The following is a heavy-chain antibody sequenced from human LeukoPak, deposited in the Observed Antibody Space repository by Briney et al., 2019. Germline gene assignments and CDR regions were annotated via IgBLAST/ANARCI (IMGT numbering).Heavy chain of an antibody. CDR2: ISGNHGDT. V-gene: IGHV1-18*03. CDR3: ARVNRRPAVRSGVWEDC. CDR1: GYTFTSYG. Sequence: ASVKVSCKASGYTFTSYGIAWVRHAPGQGLEWMGWISGNHGDTKYKPKFQGRVTMTTDSSTGTAYMGLGSLRSDDIAVYYCARVNRRPAVRSGVWEDCWGQGTLVTVSS. J-gene: IGHJ4*02. D-gene: IGHD3-16*01.